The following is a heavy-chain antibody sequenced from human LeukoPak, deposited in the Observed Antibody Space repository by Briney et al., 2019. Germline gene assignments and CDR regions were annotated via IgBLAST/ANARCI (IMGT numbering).Heavy chain of an antibody. CDR3: ARGYMAPSKIDY. D-gene: IGHD1-1*01. Sequence: GGSLRLSCAASGFTFSSYGMHWVRQAPGKGLEWVAVISYDGSNKYYADSVKGRFTISRDNSKNTLYLQMNSLRAEDTAVYYCARGYMAPSKIDYWGQGTLVTVSS. J-gene: IGHJ4*02. V-gene: IGHV3-30*03. CDR2: ISYDGSNK. CDR1: GFTFSSYG.